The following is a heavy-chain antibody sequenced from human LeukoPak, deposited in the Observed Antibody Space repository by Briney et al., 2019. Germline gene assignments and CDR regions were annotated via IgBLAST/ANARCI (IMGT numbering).Heavy chain of an antibody. D-gene: IGHD3-10*01. V-gene: IGHV3-53*04. Sequence: PGGSLRLSCAASGFTVSSNYMSWVRQAPGKGLEWVSVIYSGGSTYYADSVKGRLPISRHNSKNTLYLQMNSLRAEDTAVYYCARANYYGSGSGRYYYYGMDVWGQGPTVTVSS. CDR2: IYSGGST. CDR1: GFTVSSNY. CDR3: ARANYYGSGSGRYYYYGMDV. J-gene: IGHJ6*02.